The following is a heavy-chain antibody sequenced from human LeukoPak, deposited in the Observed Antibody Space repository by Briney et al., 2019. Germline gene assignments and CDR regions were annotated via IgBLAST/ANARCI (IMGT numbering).Heavy chain of an antibody. J-gene: IGHJ4*02. CDR1: NGLLIDYF. D-gene: IGHD4-17*01. CDR3: ARAKIPDYGDSPALDY. Sequence: PSETLSLTCTVSNGLLIDYFWNWIRQSPGKGLEWIGNIHYRGSTNYNPSFKSRVTMSADTSKNQFSLKLSSVTAADTAVYYCARAKIPDYGDSPALDYWGQGTLVTVSS. CDR2: IHYRGST. V-gene: IGHV4-59*01.